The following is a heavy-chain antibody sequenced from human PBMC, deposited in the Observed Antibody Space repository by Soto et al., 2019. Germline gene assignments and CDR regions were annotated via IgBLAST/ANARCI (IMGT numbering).Heavy chain of an antibody. D-gene: IGHD3-9*01. V-gene: IGHV4-30-4*01. J-gene: IGHJ4*02. CDR3: ARDQGDILTGYRY. CDR2: IYYSGST. Sequence: SETLSLTCTVSGGSISSGDYYWSWIRQPPGKGLEWIGYIYYSGSTYYNPSLKSRVTISVDTSKNQFSLKLSSVTAADTAVYYCARDQGDILTGYRYWGQGTLVTVSS. CDR1: GGSISSGDYY.